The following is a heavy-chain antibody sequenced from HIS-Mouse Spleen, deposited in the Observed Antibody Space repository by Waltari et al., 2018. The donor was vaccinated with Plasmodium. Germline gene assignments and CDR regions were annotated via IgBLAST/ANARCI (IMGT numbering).Heavy chain of an antibody. CDR2: IYYSGGT. Sequence: QVQLQESGPGLVKPSETLSLTCTVSGGSISSYYWSWIRQPPGKGLEWIGYIYYSGGTNYNPSLQRRFTMSGDTSKNQFARKLSSVTAADTAVYYCARLRYSYGYFDYWGQGTLVTVSS. CDR3: ARLRYSYGYFDY. CDR1: GGSISSYY. D-gene: IGHD5-18*01. J-gene: IGHJ4*02. V-gene: IGHV4-59*08.